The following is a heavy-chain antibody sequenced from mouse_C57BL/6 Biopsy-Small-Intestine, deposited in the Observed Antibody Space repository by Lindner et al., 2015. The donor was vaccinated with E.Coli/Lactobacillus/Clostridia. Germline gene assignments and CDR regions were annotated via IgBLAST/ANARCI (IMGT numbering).Heavy chain of an antibody. CDR1: GYTFTDYN. Sequence: VQLQESGPELVKPGASVKMSCKASGYTFTDYNMHWVKQSHGKSLEWIGYINPNNGGTSYNQKFKGKATLTVNKSSSTAYMEIRSLTSEDSAVYYCAREGYNDPWFAYWGQGTLVTVSA. J-gene: IGHJ3*01. CDR3: AREGYNDPWFAY. D-gene: IGHD1-3*01. CDR2: INPNNGGT. V-gene: IGHV1-22*01.